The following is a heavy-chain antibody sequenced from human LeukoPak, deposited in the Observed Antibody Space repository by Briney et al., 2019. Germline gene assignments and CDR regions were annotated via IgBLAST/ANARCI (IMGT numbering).Heavy chain of an antibody. V-gene: IGHV4-34*01. D-gene: IGHD4-17*01. Sequence: SETLSLTCAVSGGSFSGYYWTWIRQPPGKGLEWIGEINHSGSANYNPSLKSRVTISLDTSKNQFSLKLSSVTAADAAVYYCARGQGTVTTHWGQGTLVTVSS. CDR1: GGSFSGYY. CDR2: INHSGSA. J-gene: IGHJ4*02. CDR3: ARGQGTVTTH.